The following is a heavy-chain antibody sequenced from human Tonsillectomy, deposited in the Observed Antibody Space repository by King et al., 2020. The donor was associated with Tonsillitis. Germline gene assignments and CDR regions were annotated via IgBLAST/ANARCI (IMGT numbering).Heavy chain of an antibody. CDR3: ATEWELRGYYDY. J-gene: IGHJ4*02. Sequence: DVQLVESGGALVQPGGSLRLSCAASGFTFSSYEMNWVRQAPGKGLEWISFISASGGTIHYADSVQGRFTVSRDNAKNLLYLQMDSLRVDDTAMYYCATEWELRGYYDYWGQGTLVTVSS. D-gene: IGHD1-26*01. CDR2: ISASGGTI. V-gene: IGHV3-48*03. CDR1: GFTFSSYE.